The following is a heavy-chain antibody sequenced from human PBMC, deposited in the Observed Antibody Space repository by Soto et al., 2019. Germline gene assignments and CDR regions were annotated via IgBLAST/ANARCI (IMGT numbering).Heavy chain of an antibody. CDR2: IYQSGVT. Sequence: TLCLSWKMSGDHYRISSFSWGWIRPPPGKALQWIGFIYQSGVTSYNPSLASRVSISLDRSNNQCSLKLKSVTAADTAVYFCAGMPYTSGLRFDPWGPGTLVTVSS. J-gene: IGHJ5*02. D-gene: IGHD6-19*01. CDR3: AGMPYTSGLRFDP. CDR1: GDHYRISSFS. V-gene: IGHV4-30-2*01.